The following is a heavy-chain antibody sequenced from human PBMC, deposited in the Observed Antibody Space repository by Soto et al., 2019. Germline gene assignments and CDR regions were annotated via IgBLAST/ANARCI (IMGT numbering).Heavy chain of an antibody. D-gene: IGHD3-9*01. J-gene: IGHJ5*02. CDR3: ATSYDTGFDP. CDR1: GYPFIKYG. V-gene: IGHV1-18*04. CDR2: IKVDSGYT. Sequence: QLQLVQSAAEVKKPGASVRVSCKAYGYPFIKYGISWIRQAPEQGLEWMGWIKVDSGYTNYAQKFQGRVTMTADTSSDTACMDLRSLRLDDTAVYFCATSYDTGFDPWGQGTLVSVSS.